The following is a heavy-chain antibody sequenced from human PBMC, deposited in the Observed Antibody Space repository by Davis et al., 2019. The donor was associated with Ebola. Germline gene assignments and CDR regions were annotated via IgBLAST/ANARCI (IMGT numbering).Heavy chain of an antibody. J-gene: IGHJ4*02. CDR2: IHPRDGNT. CDR3: AREFRDGYNHYYFDY. D-gene: IGHD5-24*01. CDR1: GYAFTNYL. Sequence: ASVKVSCKASGYAFTNYLVHWVRQAPGQGLEWMGLIHPRDGNTIYAQRFQGRVTMTRDTSTSTVYMELSSLRSEDTAVYYCAREFRDGYNHYYFDYWGQGTLVTVSS. V-gene: IGHV1-46*01.